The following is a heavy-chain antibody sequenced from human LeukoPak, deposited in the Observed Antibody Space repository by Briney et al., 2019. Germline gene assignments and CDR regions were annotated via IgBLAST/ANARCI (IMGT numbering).Heavy chain of an antibody. Sequence: PGGSLRLSCAASGFTFSSYGTHWVRQAPGKGLEWVAVISYDGSNKYYADSVKGRFTISRDNSKNTLYLQMNSLRAEDTAVYYCAKDAGGYSYGLPYDHWGQGTLVTVSS. V-gene: IGHV3-30*18. J-gene: IGHJ4*02. CDR3: AKDAGGYSYGLPYDH. D-gene: IGHD5-18*01. CDR2: ISYDGSNK. CDR1: GFTFSSYG.